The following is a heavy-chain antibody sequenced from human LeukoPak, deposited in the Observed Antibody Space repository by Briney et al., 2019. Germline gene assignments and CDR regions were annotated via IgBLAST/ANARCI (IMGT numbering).Heavy chain of an antibody. CDR2: IYYSGST. V-gene: IGHV4-59*01. J-gene: IGHJ4*02. CDR1: GGSFSGYY. CDR3: ATCTQRGGIGY. D-gene: IGHD6-25*01. Sequence: NPSETLSLTCAVYGGSFSGYYWSWIRQPPGKGLEWIGYIYYSGSTNYNPSLKSRVTISVDASKNQFSLKLSSVTAADTAVYYCATCTQRGGIGYWGQGTLVTVSS.